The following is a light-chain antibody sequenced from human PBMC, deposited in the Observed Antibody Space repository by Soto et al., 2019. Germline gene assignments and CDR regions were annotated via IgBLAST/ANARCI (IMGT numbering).Light chain of an antibody. J-gene: IGKJ2*03. Sequence: IVLTQSPATLSLSPGERATLSCRASQRLGNYLAWYQQKPGQAPRVLIYDTSYRGTGIAARFSGSGSGTDFTLTINSLEPEDFAVYYCQQRYSGYSFGPGTKREI. CDR3: QQRYSGYS. CDR2: DTS. CDR1: QRLGNY. V-gene: IGKV3-11*01.